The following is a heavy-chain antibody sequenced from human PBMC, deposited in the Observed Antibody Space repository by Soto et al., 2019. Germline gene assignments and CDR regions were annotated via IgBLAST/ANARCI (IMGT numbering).Heavy chain of an antibody. V-gene: IGHV4-34*01. CDR3: ARGRGPYYFDY. D-gene: IGHD1-26*01. CDR2: INHSGST. J-gene: IGHJ4*02. Sequence: SETLSLTCAVYGGSFSGYYWSWIRQPPGKGLEWIGEINHSGSTNYNPSLKSRVTISVDTSKNQFSLKLSSVTAADTAVYYCARGRGPYYFDYWGQGTLVTVSS. CDR1: GGSFSGYY.